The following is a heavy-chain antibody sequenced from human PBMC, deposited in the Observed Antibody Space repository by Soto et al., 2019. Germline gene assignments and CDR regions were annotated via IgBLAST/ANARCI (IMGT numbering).Heavy chain of an antibody. J-gene: IGHJ6*02. CDR2: ISGSGGIT. V-gene: IGHV3-23*01. CDR1: GFTFSSYA. CDR3: ARARRGAPYYYTMDL. D-gene: IGHD3-10*01. Sequence: GGSLRLSCIASGFTFSSYAMTWVRQVPGKGLEWVSDISGSGGITYYADSVKGRFTISRDNSKNTLNLQMNSLRADDTAVYYCARARRGAPYYYTMDLWGQGTTVTVSS.